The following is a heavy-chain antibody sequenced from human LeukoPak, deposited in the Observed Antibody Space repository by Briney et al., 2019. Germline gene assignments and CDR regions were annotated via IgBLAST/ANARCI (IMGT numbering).Heavy chain of an antibody. CDR2: IYYSGST. CDR1: GGSISGSSYY. CDR3: ASADWAQQPFDY. J-gene: IGHJ4*02. D-gene: IGHD6-13*01. V-gene: IGHV4-61*01. Sequence: SETLSLTCTVSGGSISGSSYYWSWIRQPPGKGLEWIGYIYYSGSTNYNPSLKSRVTISVDTSKNQFSLKLSSVTAADTAVYYCASADWAQQPFDYWGQGTLVTVSS.